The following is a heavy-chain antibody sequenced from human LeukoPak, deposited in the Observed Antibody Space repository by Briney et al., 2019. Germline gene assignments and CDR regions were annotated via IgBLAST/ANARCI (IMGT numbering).Heavy chain of an antibody. J-gene: IGHJ3*02. D-gene: IGHD1-26*01. CDR2: SYYSGST. V-gene: IGHV4-59*01. CDR1: GGSITHYY. CDR3: ATTTSGGDAFDI. Sequence: SETLSLTCTVSGGSITHYYWTWIRQPPGKTLEWIGYSYYSGSTKYNPSLRSRVTISVDTSNNQFSLNLRSVTAADTAVYYCATTTSGGDAFDIWGQGTMVTVSS.